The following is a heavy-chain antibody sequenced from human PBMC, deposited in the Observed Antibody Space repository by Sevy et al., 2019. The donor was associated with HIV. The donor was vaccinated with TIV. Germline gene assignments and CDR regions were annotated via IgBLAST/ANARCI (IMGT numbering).Heavy chain of an antibody. D-gene: IGHD4-17*01. Sequence: SETLSLTCTVSGGSISSYYWSWIRQPPGKGLEWIGNIYYSGSTNYNPSLKSRVTISVDTSKNQFSLKLSSVTAADTAVYYCARDSGYGDLDYWGQGTLVTVSS. CDR1: GGSISSYY. J-gene: IGHJ4*02. CDR3: ARDSGYGDLDY. V-gene: IGHV4-59*13. CDR2: IYYSGST.